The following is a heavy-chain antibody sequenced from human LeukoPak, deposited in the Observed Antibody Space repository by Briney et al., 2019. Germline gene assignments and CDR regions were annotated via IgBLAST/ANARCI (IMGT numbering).Heavy chain of an antibody. Sequence: PSETLSLTCSVSGVSISSGSNYWGWIRQPPGKTLEWIGSIYSSGSTNYNPSLKSRVTISVDASKNQFSLKLSSVTAADTAVYYCARVTPIPDCSSTSCNPHNAFGIWGQGTMVTVSS. J-gene: IGHJ3*02. CDR3: ARVTPIPDCSSTSCNPHNAFGI. CDR2: IYSSGST. D-gene: IGHD2-2*01. V-gene: IGHV4-39*07. CDR1: GVSISSGSNY.